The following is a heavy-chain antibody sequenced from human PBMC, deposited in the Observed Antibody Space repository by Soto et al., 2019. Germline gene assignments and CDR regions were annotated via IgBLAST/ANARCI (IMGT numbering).Heavy chain of an antibody. V-gene: IGHV3-48*02. Sequence: EVQLVESGGGLVQPGGSLRLSCAASGFTFSSYNMNWVRQAPGKGLEWVSYISSSSSTIYYAASVKGRFTISRDNAKNSLYLQMNSLRDVATSVYYCAREGGLLNWFDPWGQGTLVTVSS. J-gene: IGHJ5*02. CDR3: AREGGLLNWFDP. CDR2: ISSSSSTI. CDR1: GFTFSSYN.